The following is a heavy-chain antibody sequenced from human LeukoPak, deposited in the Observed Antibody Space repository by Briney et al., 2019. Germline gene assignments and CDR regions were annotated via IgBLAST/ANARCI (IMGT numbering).Heavy chain of an antibody. J-gene: IGHJ2*01. V-gene: IGHV4-39*01. D-gene: IGHD2-21*02. CDR1: GGSITSSRYY. Sequence: PSETLSLTCSVSGGSITSSRYYWGWIRQSPGGGLEWIGTIYCSGSTYYNPSLRSRVTISADTSKNQFSLNLIPVTAADTAVYYCARHVSSDLRIVVVTSDWYFDLWGRGTLVTVSS. CDR2: IYCSGST. CDR3: ARHVSSDLRIVVVTSDWYFDL.